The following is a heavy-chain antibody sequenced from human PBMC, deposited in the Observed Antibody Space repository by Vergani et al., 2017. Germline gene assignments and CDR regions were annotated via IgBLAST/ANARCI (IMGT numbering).Heavy chain of an antibody. CDR1: GFTFSSYS. CDR2: ISSSSSTI. Sequence: EVQMVESGGGLVKPGGSLRLSCVASGFTFSSYSMNWVRQAPGKGLEWVSYISSSSSTIYYADSVKGRFTISRDNAKNSLYLQMNSLRAEDTAVYYCARGEYSSSWYEDAFDIWGQGTMVTVSS. CDR3: ARGEYSSSWYEDAFDI. V-gene: IGHV3-48*01. J-gene: IGHJ3*02. D-gene: IGHD6-13*01.